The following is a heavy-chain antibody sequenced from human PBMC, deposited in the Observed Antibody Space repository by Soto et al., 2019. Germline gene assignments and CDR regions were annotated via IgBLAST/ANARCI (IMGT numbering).Heavy chain of an antibody. CDR1: GFTFSSYW. CDR3: ARDRTYYDILTGKFAGLGMDV. V-gene: IGHV3-74*01. J-gene: IGHJ6*02. D-gene: IGHD3-9*01. CDR2: INSDGRST. Sequence: GGSLRLSCAASGFTFSSYWMHWVRQAPGKGLVWVSRINSDGRSTSYADSVKGRFTISRDKAKNTLYLEMNSLRAEDTAVYYCARDRTYYDILTGKFAGLGMDVWGQGTTVTVSS.